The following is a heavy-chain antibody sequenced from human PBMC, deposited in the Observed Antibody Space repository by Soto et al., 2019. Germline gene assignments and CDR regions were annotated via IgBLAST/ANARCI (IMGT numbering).Heavy chain of an antibody. V-gene: IGHV3-23*01. CDR2: ISGSGETT. D-gene: IGHD2-2*01. CDR3: AKEAIGGYCISAACYAIDWFDP. Sequence: GGSLRLSCAASGFTFGNYAMNWVRQAPGKGLEWVSSISGSGETTFYADSVKGRFTVSRDNSKNTLYLQMNSLRAEDTAVYYCAKEAIGGYCISAACYAIDWFDPWGQGTLVTVSS. J-gene: IGHJ5*02. CDR1: GFTFGNYA.